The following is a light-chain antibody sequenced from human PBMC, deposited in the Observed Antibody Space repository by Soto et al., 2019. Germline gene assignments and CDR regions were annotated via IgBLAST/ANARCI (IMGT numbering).Light chain of an antibody. CDR2: DAS. CDR3: QQYNSYWT. Sequence: IQIIQSPTTLSALVKERETNKHRASQSISSWLAWYQQKPGKAPKLLIYDASSLESGVPSRFSGSGSGTEFTLTISSLQPDDFATYYCQQYNSYWTFGQGTKVDIK. V-gene: IGKV1-5*01. J-gene: IGKJ1*01. CDR1: QSISSW.